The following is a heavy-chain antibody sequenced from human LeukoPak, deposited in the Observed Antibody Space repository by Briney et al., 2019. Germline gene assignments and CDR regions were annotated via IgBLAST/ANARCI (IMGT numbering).Heavy chain of an antibody. CDR2: INWNGGST. V-gene: IGHV3-20*04. J-gene: IGHJ4*02. D-gene: IGHD2-2*01. CDR3: ARGGPHCSSTSCPPDFDY. Sequence: PGGSLRLSCAASGFTFDDYGMSWVRQAPGKGLEWVSGINWNGGSTGYADSVKGRFTISRDNAKNSLYLQMNSLRAEDTAVYYCARGGPHCSSTSCPPDFDYWGQGTLVTVSS. CDR1: GFTFDDYG.